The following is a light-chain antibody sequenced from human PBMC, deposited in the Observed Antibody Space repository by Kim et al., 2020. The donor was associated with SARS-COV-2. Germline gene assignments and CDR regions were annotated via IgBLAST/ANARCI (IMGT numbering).Light chain of an antibody. CDR1: SSDVGGYNY. CDR3: NSYVGNNNLV. J-gene: IGLJ3*02. V-gene: IGLV2-8*01. Sequence: QSALTQPPSASGSPGQSVTISCTGTSSDVGGYNYFSWYQQHPGKAPKLMIYEVTKRPSGVPDRFSGSKSGNTASLTVSGLQADDEADDYCNSYVGNNNLVFGGGTKLTVL. CDR2: EVT.